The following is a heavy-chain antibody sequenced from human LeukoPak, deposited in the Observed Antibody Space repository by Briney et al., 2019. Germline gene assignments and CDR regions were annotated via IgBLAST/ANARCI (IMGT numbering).Heavy chain of an antibody. CDR1: GFSFRTYD. D-gene: IGHD3-10*01. J-gene: IGHJ4*02. Sequence: GGSLRLSCAASGFSFRTYDMSWVRQAPGKGLEWVAVIWYDGSNKYYADSVKGRFTISRDNSKNTLYLQMNSLRAEDTAVYYCSMVRGVSYWGQGTLVTVSS. CDR2: IWYDGSNK. CDR3: SMVRGVSY. V-gene: IGHV3-33*08.